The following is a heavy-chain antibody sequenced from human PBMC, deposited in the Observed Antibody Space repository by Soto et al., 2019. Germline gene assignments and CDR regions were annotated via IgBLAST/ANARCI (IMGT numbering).Heavy chain of an antibody. V-gene: IGHV3-23*01. CDR2: ISATGGGT. D-gene: IGHD3-16*01. CDR3: AKDRRAGGNSAFYFDF. J-gene: IGHJ4*02. Sequence: GGALRLSCAASGFKFSNYAMSWVRQAPGKGLEWVSLISATGGGTYYADSVKGRFTISRDNSHNTLYLQVHSLTAEDTAVYYCAKDRRAGGNSAFYFDFWGQGAQVTVSS. CDR1: GFKFSNYA.